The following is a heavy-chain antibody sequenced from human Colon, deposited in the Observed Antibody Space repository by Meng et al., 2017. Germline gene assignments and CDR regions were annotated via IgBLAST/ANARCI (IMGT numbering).Heavy chain of an antibody. J-gene: IGHJ4*02. V-gene: IGHV4-34*01. D-gene: IGHD6-19*01. Sequence: QGQIQQWGAGLLKPSETLSLTCAVYGGAFSGYSWRWIRQPPGKGLEWIGEINHTGNTSYNPSLKSRLTISVDTSKNQFSLNLSSVTAADTALYYCARSVRLGVAGKSGAYWGQGTLVTVSS. CDR1: GGAFSGYS. CDR2: INHTGNT. CDR3: ARSVRLGVAGKSGAY.